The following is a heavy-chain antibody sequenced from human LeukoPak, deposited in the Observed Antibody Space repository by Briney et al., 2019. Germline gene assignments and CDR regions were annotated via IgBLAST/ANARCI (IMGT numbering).Heavy chain of an antibody. J-gene: IGHJ4*02. D-gene: IGHD6-19*01. CDR2: IRYDGSNK. Sequence: GGSLRLSCAASGFTFSSYGMHWVRQAPGKGLEWVAFIRYDGSNKYYADSVKGRFTISRDNSKNTLYLQMNSLRAEDTAVYYCAKDLGAVAGRYFDYWGQGTLVTVSS. V-gene: IGHV3-30*02. CDR1: GFTFSSYG. CDR3: AKDLGAVAGRYFDY.